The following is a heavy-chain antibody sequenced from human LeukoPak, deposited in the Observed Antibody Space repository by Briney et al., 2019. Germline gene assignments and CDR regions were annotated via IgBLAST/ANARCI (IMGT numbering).Heavy chain of an antibody. CDR3: ARAVGYYGSGTVYYYMDV. D-gene: IGHD3-10*01. Sequence: SETLSLTCAVYGGSFSGYYWRWIRQPPGKGLEWIGEINHSGSTNYNPSLKSRVTMSVDTSKNQFSLKLSSVTAADTVVYYCARAVGYYGSGTVYYYMDVWGKGTTVTVSS. J-gene: IGHJ6*03. V-gene: IGHV4-34*01. CDR2: INHSGST. CDR1: GGSFSGYY.